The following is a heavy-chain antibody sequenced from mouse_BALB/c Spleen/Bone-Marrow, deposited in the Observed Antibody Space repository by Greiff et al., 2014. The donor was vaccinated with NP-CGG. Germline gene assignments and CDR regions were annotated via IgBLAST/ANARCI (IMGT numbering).Heavy chain of an antibody. Sequence: EVQLVESGGGLVQPGGSLKLSCAASGFTLSSYGMSWVRQTPDKRLELVATINSNGGSTYYPDSVKGRFTISRDNAKNTLYLQMSSLKSEDTAMYYCAREDYDWFACWGQGTLVTVSA. D-gene: IGHD2-4*01. CDR2: INSNGGST. V-gene: IGHV5-6-3*01. CDR1: GFTLSSYG. J-gene: IGHJ3*01. CDR3: AREDYDWFAC.